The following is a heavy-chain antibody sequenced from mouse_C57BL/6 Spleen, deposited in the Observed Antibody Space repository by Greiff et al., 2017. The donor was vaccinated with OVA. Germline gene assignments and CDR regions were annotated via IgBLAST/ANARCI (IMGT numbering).Heavy chain of an antibody. V-gene: IGHV1-72*01. Sequence: QVQLQQPGAELVKPGASVKLSCKASGYTFTSYWMHWVKQRPGRGLEWIGTIDPNSGGTKYNEKFKSKATLTVDKPSSTAYMQLSSLTSEDSAVYYCARPDGSSYGGFAYWGQGTLVTVSA. D-gene: IGHD1-1*01. CDR2: IDPNSGGT. J-gene: IGHJ3*01. CDR1: GYTFTSYW. CDR3: ARPDGSSYGGFAY.